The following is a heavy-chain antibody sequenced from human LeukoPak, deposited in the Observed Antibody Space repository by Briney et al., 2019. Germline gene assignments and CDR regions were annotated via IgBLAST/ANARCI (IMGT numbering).Heavy chain of an antibody. Sequence: SVKVSCKASGGTFSSYAISWVRQAPGQGLEWMGRIIPILGIANYAQKFQGRVTITADKSTSTAYMELSSLRSEDTAVYYCARGLSSGSYEISYPDNWFDPWGQGTLVTVSS. CDR1: GGTFSSYA. V-gene: IGHV1-69*04. CDR3: ARGLSSGSYEISYPDNWFDP. CDR2: IIPILGIA. J-gene: IGHJ5*02. D-gene: IGHD1-26*01.